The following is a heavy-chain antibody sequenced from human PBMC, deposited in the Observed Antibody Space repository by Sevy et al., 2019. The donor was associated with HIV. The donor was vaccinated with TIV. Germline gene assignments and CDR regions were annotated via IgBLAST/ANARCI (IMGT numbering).Heavy chain of an antibody. Sequence: GGSLRLSCAASGFTFSSYWMNWIRQAPGKGLEWVANIKQDGSEKYYVDSVKGRFTFSRDNAKNSLYLEMNTLRAEDTAVYYCATSGGETWGQGTLVTVSS. CDR2: IKQDGSEK. CDR1: GFTFSSYW. V-gene: IGHV3-7*01. CDR3: ATSGGET. J-gene: IGHJ5*02. D-gene: IGHD3-16*01.